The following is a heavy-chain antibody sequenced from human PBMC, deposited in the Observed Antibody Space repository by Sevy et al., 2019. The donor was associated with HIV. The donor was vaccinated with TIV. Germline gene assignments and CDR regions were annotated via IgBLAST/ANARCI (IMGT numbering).Heavy chain of an antibody. CDR1: GFTFSKYS. CDR2: LSFGCGEI. J-gene: IGHJ4*02. V-gene: IGHV3-23*01. D-gene: IGHD2-8*01. CDR3: AREGCTKPHDY. Sequence: GGSLRLSCAASGFTFSKYSMSWVRQPPGKGLEWVSTLSFGCGEINHADSVKGRFTISIDNSKNSLYLQMNNLRAEDTAVYYCAREGCTKPHDYWVQGTLVTVSS.